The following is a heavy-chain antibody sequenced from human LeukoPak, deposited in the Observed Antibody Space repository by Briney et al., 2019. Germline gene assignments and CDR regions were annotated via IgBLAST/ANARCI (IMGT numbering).Heavy chain of an antibody. Sequence: ASVKVSCKASGYTLTSYYMHWVRQAPGQGLEWMGIINPSGGSTSYAQKFQGRVTMTRDTSTSTVYMELSSLRSEDTAVYYCARGGLLWFGESDFDYWGQGTLVTVSS. CDR2: INPSGGST. J-gene: IGHJ4*02. CDR1: GYTLTSYY. V-gene: IGHV1-46*01. CDR3: ARGGLLWFGESDFDY. D-gene: IGHD3-10*01.